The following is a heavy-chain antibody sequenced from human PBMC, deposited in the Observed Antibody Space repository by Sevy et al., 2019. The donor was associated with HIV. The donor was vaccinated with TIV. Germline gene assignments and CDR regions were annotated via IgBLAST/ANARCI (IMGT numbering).Heavy chain of an antibody. CDR3: ARDFGSGSLDAFDI. CDR1: GGTFSSYA. V-gene: IGHV1-69*04. J-gene: IGHJ3*02. Sequence: ASVKVSCKASGGTFSSYAISSVRQAPGQGLEWMGRIIPILGIANYAQKFQGRVTITADKSTSTTYMELSSLRSEDTAVYYCARDFGSGSLDAFDIWGQGTMVTVSS. D-gene: IGHD3-10*01. CDR2: IIPILGIA.